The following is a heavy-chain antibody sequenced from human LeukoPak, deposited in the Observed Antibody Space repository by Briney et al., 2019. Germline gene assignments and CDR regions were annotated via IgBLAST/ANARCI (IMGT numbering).Heavy chain of an antibody. CDR3: TRGGGGSFPHY. CDR1: GFTLRSNF. Sequence: GGSLRLSCAVSGFTLRSNFLSWVRQPPGKGLEWVSDIYSGGSTYYADSVKGRFTISRDNSKNTLYLQMNSLRAEDTAVYYCTRGGGGSFPHYWGQGTLVTVSS. CDR2: IYSGGST. D-gene: IGHD2-21*01. J-gene: IGHJ4*02. V-gene: IGHV3-53*01.